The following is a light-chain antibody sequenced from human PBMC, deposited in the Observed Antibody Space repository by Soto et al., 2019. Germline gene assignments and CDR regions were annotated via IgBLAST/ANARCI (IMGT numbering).Light chain of an antibody. CDR1: QSISNF. V-gene: IGKV1-16*01. CDR3: QQYYSYPRT. Sequence: DIPLTQSQSSLSGSLVDRVSIXCRASQSISNFLNWVQHKPGNAPKVLISAASTLQSGVPPRFSGSESGTDFTLTISCLQSEDFATYYCQQYYSYPRTFGQGTKV. J-gene: IGKJ1*01. CDR2: AAS.